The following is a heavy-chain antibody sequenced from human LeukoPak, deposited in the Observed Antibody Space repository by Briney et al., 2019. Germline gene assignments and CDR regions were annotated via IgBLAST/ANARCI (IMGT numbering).Heavy chain of an antibody. CDR1: GSTFSNAW. J-gene: IGHJ4*02. Sequence: GGSLRLSCAASGSTFSNAWMSWVRQAPGKGLEWVGRIKSKTDGGTTDYAAPVKGRFTISRDDSKNTLYLQMNRLKTQDTAVYYCTPALAPYNWNDLYYFEYWGQGTLVNVSS. CDR3: TPALAPYNWNDLYYFEY. V-gene: IGHV3-15*01. CDR2: IKSKTDGGTT. D-gene: IGHD1-20*01.